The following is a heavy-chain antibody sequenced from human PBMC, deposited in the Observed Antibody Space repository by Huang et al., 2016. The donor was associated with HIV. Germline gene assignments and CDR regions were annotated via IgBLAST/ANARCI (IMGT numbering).Heavy chain of an antibody. D-gene: IGHD1-7*01. CDR2: IKQDESEK. CDR1: TFTFGAYG. J-gene: IGHJ6*02. Sequence: VESGGSLVQPGGSISLSCVGSTFTFGAYGLSWVRQSPGKGLEWVANIKQDESEKYYVESVKGRFNSSRDNAKKVLFLEMNNVRVEDTATYYCATKTAAMDIWGQGTTVTVS. V-gene: IGHV3-7*01. CDR3: ATKTAAMDI.